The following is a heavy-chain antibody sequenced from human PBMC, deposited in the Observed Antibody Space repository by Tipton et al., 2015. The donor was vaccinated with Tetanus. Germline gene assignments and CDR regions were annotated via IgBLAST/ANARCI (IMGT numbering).Heavy chain of an antibody. D-gene: IGHD3-22*01. J-gene: IGHJ4*02. CDR1: GGSISSSSYY. CDR3: ARHMYYDSSGYYSNFDS. V-gene: IGHV4-39*01. CDR2: IYYSGST. Sequence: TLSLTCTVSGGSISSSSYYWGWIRQPPGKGLEWIGSIYYSGSTYYNPSLKSRVTISVDTSKNQFSLKLSSVTAADTAVYYCARHMYYDSSGYYSNFDSWGQGTLVTVSS.